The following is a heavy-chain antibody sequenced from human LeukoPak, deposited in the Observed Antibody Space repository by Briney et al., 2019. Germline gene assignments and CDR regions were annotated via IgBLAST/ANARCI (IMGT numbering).Heavy chain of an antibody. D-gene: IGHD3-10*01. CDR3: AILLYYYGSGS. CDR2: ISASGATT. V-gene: IGHV3-23*01. J-gene: IGHJ5*02. Sequence: GGSLRLSCAASGFTFSNYAMSWVRQAPGQGLEWVSGISASGATTYYADSVKGRFTVSRDNSKNTLYLQMNSLRAEDTAVYYCAILLYYYGSGSWGQGTLVTVSS. CDR1: GFTFSNYA.